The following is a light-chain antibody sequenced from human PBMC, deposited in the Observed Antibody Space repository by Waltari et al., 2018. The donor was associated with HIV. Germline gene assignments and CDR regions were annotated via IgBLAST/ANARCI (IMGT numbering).Light chain of an antibody. J-gene: IGLJ3*02. CDR2: DGR. CDR1: NIGRKI. V-gene: IGLV3-21*02. Sequence: SYVLPRPPSASVAPGQTASITGGGHNIGRKIVHWYQQRPGQGPVLGVFDGRDRPSGIPGRSSGSKSGNTATLSISRVEAGDEADYYSQVWIRPNDQLNWVFGGGTKLTVL. CDR3: QVWIRPNDQLNWV.